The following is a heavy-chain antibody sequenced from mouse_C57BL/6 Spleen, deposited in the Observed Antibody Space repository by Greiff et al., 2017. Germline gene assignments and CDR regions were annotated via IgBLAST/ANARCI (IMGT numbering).Heavy chain of an antibody. J-gene: IGHJ4*01. D-gene: IGHD2-3*01. CDR3: TREHGYYLYDAMDY. CDR1: GFTFSSYA. CDR2: ISSGGDYI. V-gene: IGHV5-9-1*02. Sequence: EVKVEESGEGLVKPGGSLKLSCAASGFTFSSYAMSWVRQTPEKRLEWVAYISSGGDYIYYADTVKGRFTISRDNARNTLYLQMSSLKSEDTAMYYCTREHGYYLYDAMDYWGQGTSVTVSS.